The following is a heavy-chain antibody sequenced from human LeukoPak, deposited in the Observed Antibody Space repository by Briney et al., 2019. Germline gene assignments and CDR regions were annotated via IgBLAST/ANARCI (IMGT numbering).Heavy chain of an antibody. CDR1: SGSISSDDYY. J-gene: IGHJ6*02. CDR3: ATYDNWVAGDV. D-gene: IGHD5-24*01. CDR2: IKKDGSEE. Sequence: QPSETLSLTCTVSSGSISSDDYYWSWVRQAPGKGPEWVANIKKDGSEEHYVDSVKGRFIVSRDNAGQSFFLEMKSLRVEDTAVYYCATYDNWVAGDVWGQGTTVSVSS. V-gene: IGHV3-7*01.